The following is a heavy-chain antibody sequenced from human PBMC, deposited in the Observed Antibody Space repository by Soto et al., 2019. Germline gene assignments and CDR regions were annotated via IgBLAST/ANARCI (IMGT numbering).Heavy chain of an antibody. D-gene: IGHD3-3*01. CDR2: ISWNSGSI. CDR1: GFTFDDYA. J-gene: IGHJ4*02. Sequence: GGSLRLSCAASGFTFDDYAMHWVRQAPGKGLEWVSGISWNSGSIGYADSVKGRFTISRDNAKNSLYLQMNSLRAEDTALYYCAKDAAPYDFWSGYRDYWGQGTLVTVSS. V-gene: IGHV3-9*01. CDR3: AKDAAPYDFWSGYRDY.